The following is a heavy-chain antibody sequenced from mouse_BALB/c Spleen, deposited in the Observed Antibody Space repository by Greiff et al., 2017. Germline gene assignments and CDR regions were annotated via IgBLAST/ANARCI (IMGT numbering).Heavy chain of an antibody. CDR1: GFTFSSYA. V-gene: IGHV5-9-4*01. Sequence: DVMLVESGGGLVKPGGSLKLSCAASGFTFSSYAMSWVRQSPEKRLEWVAEISSGGSYTYYPDTVTGRFTISRDNAKNTLYLEMSSLRSEDTAMYYCARITTVVPMDYWGQGTSVTVSS. CDR2: ISSGGSYT. D-gene: IGHD1-1*01. CDR3: ARITTVVPMDY. J-gene: IGHJ4*01.